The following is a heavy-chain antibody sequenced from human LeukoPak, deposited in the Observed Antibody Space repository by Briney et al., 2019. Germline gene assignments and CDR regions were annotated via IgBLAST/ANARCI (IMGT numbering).Heavy chain of an antibody. D-gene: IGHD1-26*01. J-gene: IGHJ4*02. CDR3: ARDGGDSGSYFDY. V-gene: IGHV3-9*01. CDR1: GFTFDDYA. CDR2: ISWNSGSI. Sequence: PGRSLRLSCAASGFTFDDYAMHWVRQAPGKGLEWVSGISWNSGSIGYADSVKGRFTISRDNAKNSLYLQMNSLRAEDTALYYCARDGGDSGSYFDYWGQGTLVTVSS.